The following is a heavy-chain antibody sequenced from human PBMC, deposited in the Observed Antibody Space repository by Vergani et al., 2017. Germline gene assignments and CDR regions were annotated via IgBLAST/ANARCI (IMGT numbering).Heavy chain of an antibody. D-gene: IGHD3-9*01. CDR3: ARVRSHYDILTGYGDWFDP. V-gene: IGHV1-18*01. CDR2: ISAYNGNT. J-gene: IGHJ5*02. Sequence: QVQLVQSGAEVKKPGASVKVSCKASGYTFTRYGISWVRQAPGQGLEWMGWISAYNGNTNYAQKLQGRVTMTTDTSTSTAYMELRSLRSDDTAVYYCARVRSHYDILTGYGDWFDPWGQGTLVTVSS. CDR1: GYTFTRYG.